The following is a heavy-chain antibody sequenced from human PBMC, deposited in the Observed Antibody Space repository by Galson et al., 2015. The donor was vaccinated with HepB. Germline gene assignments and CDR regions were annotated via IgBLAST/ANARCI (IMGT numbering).Heavy chain of an antibody. CDR3: ARNYDSSGYYTMVY. J-gene: IGHJ4*02. D-gene: IGHD3-22*01. Sequence: SLRLSCAASGFTFSSYGMHWVRQAPGKGLEWVAVIWYDGSNKYYADSVKGRFTISRDNSKNTLYLQMNSLRAEDTAVYYCARNYDSSGYYTMVYWGQGTLVTVSS. CDR1: GFTFSSYG. CDR2: IWYDGSNK. V-gene: IGHV3-33*01.